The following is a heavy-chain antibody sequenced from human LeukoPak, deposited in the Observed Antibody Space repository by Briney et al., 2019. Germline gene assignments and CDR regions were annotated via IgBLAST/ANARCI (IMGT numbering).Heavy chain of an antibody. D-gene: IGHD6-13*01. V-gene: IGHV4-39*01. CDR1: GGSISSSSYY. CDR2: IFYTGST. CDR3: ARRVAADGFFDY. Sequence: SETLSLTCTVSGGSISSSSYYWGWIRQPPGKGLEWIGSIFYTGSTYYNPSLKSRVTISVDTSRNQFSLKLSSVTAADTAVYYCARRVAADGFFDYWGQGTLVTVSS. J-gene: IGHJ4*02.